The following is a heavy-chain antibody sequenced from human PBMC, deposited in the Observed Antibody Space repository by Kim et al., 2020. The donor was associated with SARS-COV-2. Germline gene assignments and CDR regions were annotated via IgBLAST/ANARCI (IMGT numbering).Heavy chain of an antibody. J-gene: IGHJ4*01. CDR2: INTNTGNP. CDR3: AKEGIVVVSDSTGGLDY. CDR1: GYTFTSYA. Sequence: ASVKVSCKASGYTFTSYAMNWVRQAPGQGLEWMGWINTNTGNPTYAQGFTGRFVFSLDNSDSTAYPQSSSLKAEDTAGYLCAKEGIVVVSDSTGGLDYLG. D-gene: IGHD2-2*01. V-gene: IGHV7-4-1*02.